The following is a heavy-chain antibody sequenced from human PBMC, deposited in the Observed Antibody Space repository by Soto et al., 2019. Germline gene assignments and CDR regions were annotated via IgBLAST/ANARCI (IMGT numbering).Heavy chain of an antibody. CDR3: ARESEDLTSSFDY. CDR2: ISSTTNYI. V-gene: IGHV3-21*06. Sequence: PGGSVRLSCAASGFTFTRYSMNWVRQAPGKGLEWVSSISSTTNYIYYGDSMKGRFTISRDNAKNSLYLAMNSLRAEDTAVYYSARESEDLTSSFDYWGQGTLVTVSS. CDR1: GFTFTRYS. J-gene: IGHJ4*02.